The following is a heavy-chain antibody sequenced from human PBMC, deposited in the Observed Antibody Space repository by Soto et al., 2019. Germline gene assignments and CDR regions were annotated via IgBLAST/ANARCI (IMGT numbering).Heavy chain of an antibody. CDR2: IKSKVDGGTA. D-gene: IGHD2-2*01. CDR1: GFTFSNAW. J-gene: IGHJ6*02. CDR3: TTLSYLYYDGMDV. V-gene: IGHV3-15*01. Sequence: EQQLVESGGGLVKPGESLRLSCEASGFTFSNAWMNWVRQGPGKGLEWLGRIKSKVDGGTADYVAATKGRFSISRDDLKNMLYLQMNSRKHDDTAVYYCTTLSYLYYDGMDVWGQGTTVTVS.